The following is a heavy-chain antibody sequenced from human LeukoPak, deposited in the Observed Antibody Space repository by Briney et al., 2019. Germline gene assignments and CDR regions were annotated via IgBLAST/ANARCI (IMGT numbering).Heavy chain of an antibody. V-gene: IGHV1-2*02. CDR3: ARDYYDSSGYRDY. CDR2: INPNSGGT. J-gene: IGHJ4*02. CDR1: GYTFGGYY. Sequence: ASVKVSCKASGYTFGGYYMHWVRQAPGQGLEWMGWINPNSGGTNYAQKFQGRVTMTRDTSISTAYMELNRLRSDDTAGYYCARDYYDSSGYRDYWGQGTLVTASS. D-gene: IGHD3-22*01.